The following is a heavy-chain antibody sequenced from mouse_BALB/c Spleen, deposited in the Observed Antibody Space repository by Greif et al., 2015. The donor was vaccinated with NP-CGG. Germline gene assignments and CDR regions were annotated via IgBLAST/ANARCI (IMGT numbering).Heavy chain of an antibody. V-gene: IGHV2-9*02. Sequence: VQLVQPGPGLVAPSQRLSITCTASGFSLTSYGVHWVRQPPGKGLEWLGVIWPGGSTNYNSALISRLGISKDGSKSKIYLKMNSLQTDDTAVYYCTRERSMITYYFDYWGQGTTLTVSS. D-gene: IGHD2-4*01. CDR2: IWPGGST. J-gene: IGHJ2*01. CDR3: TRERSMITYYFDY. CDR1: GFSLTSYG.